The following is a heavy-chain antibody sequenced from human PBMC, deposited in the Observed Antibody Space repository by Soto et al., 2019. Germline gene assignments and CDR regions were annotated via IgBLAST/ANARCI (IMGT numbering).Heavy chain of an antibody. Sequence: GGSLRLSCSASVFTVSSEFMNWFRQAPGKGLEWVSVIYIGGSTYYADAVKGRFTISRDNSKNMLYLQMNSLRAEDTAMYYCARGKDYFDSSGYYPFDSWGQGTLVTVSS. V-gene: IGHV3-53*01. D-gene: IGHD3-22*01. CDR1: VFTVSSEF. J-gene: IGHJ4*02. CDR2: IYIGGST. CDR3: ARGKDYFDSSGYYPFDS.